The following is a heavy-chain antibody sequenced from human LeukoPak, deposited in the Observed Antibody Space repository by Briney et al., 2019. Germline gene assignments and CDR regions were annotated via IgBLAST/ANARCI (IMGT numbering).Heavy chain of an antibody. V-gene: IGHV4-39*01. J-gene: IGHJ4*02. Sequence: PSETLSLTCTVSGGSISSTSSYWGWIRQPPGKGLEWIGSTYYSESPYYKSSLKSRVTISLDTSKNQFSLKLSSVTAADTAVYYCARADSSAYFYPLDYWGQGTLVTVSS. CDR3: ARADSSAYFYPLDY. D-gene: IGHD3-22*01. CDR1: GGSISSTSSY. CDR2: TYYSESP.